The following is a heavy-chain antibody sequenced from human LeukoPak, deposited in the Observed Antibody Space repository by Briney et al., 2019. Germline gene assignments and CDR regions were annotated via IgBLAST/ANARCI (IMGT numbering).Heavy chain of an antibody. J-gene: IGHJ4*02. CDR3: ARGEAPDQYPLYDY. V-gene: IGHV4-59*01. CDR2: IYYSGST. Sequence: SETLSLTCTVSGGSISSYYWSWIRQPPGEGLEWIGYIYYSGSTNYNPSLKSRVTISVDTSKNQFSLKLSSVTAADTAVYYCARGEAPDQYPLYDYWGQGTLVTVSS. CDR1: GGSISSYY. D-gene: IGHD1-14*01.